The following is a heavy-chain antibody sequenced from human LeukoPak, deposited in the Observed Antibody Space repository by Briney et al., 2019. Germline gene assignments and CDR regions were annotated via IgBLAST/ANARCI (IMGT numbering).Heavy chain of an antibody. Sequence: ASVKVSCKASGYTFTDFYMHWVRQAPGQGLEWMGWINPNSGGTIYAQNFQGRVTMTRDRSITTTYMELNRLTSDDTAVYYCGRERSFHYFDYWGQGTLVTVSS. J-gene: IGHJ4*02. CDR1: GYTFTDFY. V-gene: IGHV1-2*02. CDR2: INPNSGGT. D-gene: IGHD3-10*01. CDR3: GRERSFHYFDY.